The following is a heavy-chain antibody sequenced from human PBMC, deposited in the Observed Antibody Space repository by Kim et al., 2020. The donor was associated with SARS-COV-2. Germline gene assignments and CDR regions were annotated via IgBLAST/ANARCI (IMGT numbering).Heavy chain of an antibody. Sequence: ASVKVSCKASGYTFSSYDINWVRQATGQGLEWMGWMNPNSGNTGYAQKFQGRVTMTRNTSISTAYMELSSLRSEDTAVYYCARVPPACSSTSCYTRAYYYYYGMDVWGHGTAVTVSS. D-gene: IGHD2-2*02. CDR1: GYTFSSYD. CDR3: ARVPPACSSTSCYTRAYYYYYGMDV. V-gene: IGHV1-8*01. CDR2: MNPNSGNT. J-gene: IGHJ6*02.